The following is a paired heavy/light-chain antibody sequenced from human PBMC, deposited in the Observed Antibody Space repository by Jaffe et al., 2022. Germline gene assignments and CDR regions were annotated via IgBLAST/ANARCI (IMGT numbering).Light chain of an antibody. CDR3: QQYGSSPGFT. CDR2: GAS. J-gene: IGKJ3*01. V-gene: IGKV3-20*01. Sequence: EIVLTQSPGTLSLSPGERATLSCRASQSVSSSYLAWYQQKPGQAPRLLIYGASSRATGIPDRFSGSGSGTDFTLTISRLEPEDFAVYYCQQYGSSPGFTFGPGTKVDIK. CDR1: QSVSSSY.
Heavy chain of an antibody. CDR3: ARKSQYYDILTGYYRFALDY. D-gene: IGHD3-9*01. CDR2: IYWDDDK. Sequence: QITLKESGPTLVKPTQTLTLTCTFSGFSLSTSGVGVGWIRQPPGKALEWLALIYWDDDKRYSPSLKSRLTITKDTSKNQVVLTMTNMDPVDTATYYCARKSQYYDILTGYYRFALDYWGQGTLVTVSS. J-gene: IGHJ4*02. V-gene: IGHV2-5*02. CDR1: GFSLSTSGVG.